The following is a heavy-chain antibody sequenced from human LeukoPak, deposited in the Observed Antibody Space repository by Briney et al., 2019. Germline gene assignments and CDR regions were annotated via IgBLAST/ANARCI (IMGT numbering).Heavy chain of an antibody. Sequence: ASVKVSCKASGYTFTSYAMHWVRQAPGRRLEWMGWINAGNGNTKYSQKFQGRVTMTRNTSISTAYTELSSLRSEDTAVYYCARGAGVGGWSVDYWGQGTLVTVSS. CDR3: ARGAGVGGWSVDY. CDR2: INAGNGNT. D-gene: IGHD6-19*01. V-gene: IGHV1-3*01. CDR1: GYTFTSYA. J-gene: IGHJ4*02.